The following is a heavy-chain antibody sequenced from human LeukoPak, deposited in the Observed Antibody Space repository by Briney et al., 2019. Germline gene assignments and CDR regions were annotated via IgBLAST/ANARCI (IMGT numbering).Heavy chain of an antibody. V-gene: IGHV3-NL1*01. CDR3: AREVRDAFDI. CDR1: GFTFSSYG. Sequence: GGSLRLSCAASGFTFSSYGMHWVRQAPGKGLEWVSVIYSGGSTYYADSVKGRFTISRDNSKNTLYLQMNSLRAEDTAVYYCAREVRDAFDIWGRGTMVTVSS. D-gene: IGHD3-10*01. J-gene: IGHJ3*02. CDR2: IYSGGST.